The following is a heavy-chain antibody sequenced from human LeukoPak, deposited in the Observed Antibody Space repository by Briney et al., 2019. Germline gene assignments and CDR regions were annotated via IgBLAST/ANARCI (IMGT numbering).Heavy chain of an antibody. Sequence: SETLSLACTVSGGSISSYYWSWIRQPAGKGLEWIGRIYTSGSTNYNPPLKSRVTMSVDTSKNQFSLKLSSVTAADTAVYYCARGTSSQYYFDYWGQGTLVTVSS. D-gene: IGHD2-2*01. CDR2: IYTSGST. CDR3: ARGTSSQYYFDY. CDR1: GGSISSYY. V-gene: IGHV4-4*07. J-gene: IGHJ4*02.